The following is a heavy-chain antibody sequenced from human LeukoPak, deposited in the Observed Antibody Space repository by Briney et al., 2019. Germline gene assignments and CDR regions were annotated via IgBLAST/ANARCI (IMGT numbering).Heavy chain of an antibody. D-gene: IGHD1-14*01. J-gene: IGHJ6*02. CDR2: INQGGSEK. V-gene: IGHV3-7*01. CDR3: ARGNHGMDV. Sequence: GGSLRLSCAASGFTFRNYWMDWVRQAPGKGLEWVAYINQGGSEKQHADSVKGRFTISRDNARSSLYLQMNSLRAEDTAVYYCARGNHGMDVWGQGTTVTVSS. CDR1: GFTFRNYW.